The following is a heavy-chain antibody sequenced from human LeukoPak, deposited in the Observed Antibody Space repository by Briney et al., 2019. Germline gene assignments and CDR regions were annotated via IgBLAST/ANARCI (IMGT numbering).Heavy chain of an antibody. D-gene: IGHD5-12*01. Sequence: GGSLRLSCAASGFTFSYNWMSWVRQAPGKGLEWVANIKLDGSEKHYVDSVKGRFTISRDNAKNSLYLQMDSLRDEDTALYYCARDEPGYGGFLDWGQGTLVTVSS. V-gene: IGHV3-7*01. CDR3: ARDEPGYGGFLD. J-gene: IGHJ4*02. CDR1: GFTFSYNW. CDR2: IKLDGSEK.